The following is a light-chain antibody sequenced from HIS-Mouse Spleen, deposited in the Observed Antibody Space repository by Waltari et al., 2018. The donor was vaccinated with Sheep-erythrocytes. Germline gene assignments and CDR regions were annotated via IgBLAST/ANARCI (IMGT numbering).Light chain of an antibody. CDR1: SSDVGGYNY. J-gene: IGLJ1*01. CDR2: DVS. V-gene: IGLV2-11*01. Sequence: QSALTQPRSVSGSPGQSVTISCTGTSSDVGGYNYVSWYQQPPGKAPKLMIYDVSKRPVGVPDTFSGSKSGNTASLTISGLQAEDEADYYCCSYAGSYNHVFATGTKVTVL. CDR3: CSYAGSYNHV.